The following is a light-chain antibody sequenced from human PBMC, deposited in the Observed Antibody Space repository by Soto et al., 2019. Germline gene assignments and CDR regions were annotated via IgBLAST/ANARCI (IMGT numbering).Light chain of an antibody. Sequence: EIVLTQSPGTLSLSPGETATLSCRASQSVSSSYLAWYQQNRGQAPRLLIYGASSRAPGIPDRFGGSGSGTDFTLTISRLEPEDFAVYYSQQYGSSRWTFGQVTKVEIK. CDR2: GAS. J-gene: IGKJ1*01. V-gene: IGKV3-20*01. CDR1: QSVSSSY. CDR3: QQYGSSRWT.